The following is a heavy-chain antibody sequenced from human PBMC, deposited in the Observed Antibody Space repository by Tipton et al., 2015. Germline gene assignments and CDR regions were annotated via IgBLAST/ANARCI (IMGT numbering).Heavy chain of an antibody. CDR1: GYTFTSFD. CDR2: MNPNSGDT. V-gene: IGHV1-8*01. Sequence: QSGAEVKKPGASVKVSCKTSGYTFTSFDVNWVRQATGQGLEWMGSMNPNSGDTAYAQKFQVRVSMTRNTSISTAYMELTSLRSEDTATYYCALSHCGSDCSDGFDVWGQGTVVIVSS. CDR3: ALSHCGSDCSDGFDV. D-gene: IGHD2-21*02. J-gene: IGHJ3*01.